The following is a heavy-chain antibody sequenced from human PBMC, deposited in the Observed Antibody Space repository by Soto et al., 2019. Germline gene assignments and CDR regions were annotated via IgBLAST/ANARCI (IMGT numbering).Heavy chain of an antibody. J-gene: IGHJ4*02. V-gene: IGHV1-2*02. D-gene: IGHD3-16*01. Sequence: ASVKVSCKASGYTFTGYYMHWVRQAPGQGLEWTGWINPNSGGTNYAQKFQGRVTMTRDTSISTAYMELSRLRSDDTAVYYCAREVPRGGNVDYWGQGTLVTVSS. CDR3: AREVPRGGNVDY. CDR2: INPNSGGT. CDR1: GYTFTGYY.